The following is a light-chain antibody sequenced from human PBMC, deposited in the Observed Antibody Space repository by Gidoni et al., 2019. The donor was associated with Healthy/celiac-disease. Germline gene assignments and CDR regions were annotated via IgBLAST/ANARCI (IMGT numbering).Light chain of an antibody. Sequence: EIVLTQSPGTLSLSPGERATLSCRASQSVSSSYLAWYQQKPGQAPRRLIYGASSRATGIPDRFSGSGSGTDFNLTISRLEPEDFAVYYCQLGVSFGQGTKLEIK. V-gene: IGKV3-20*01. CDR3: QLGVS. CDR2: GAS. CDR1: QSVSSSY. J-gene: IGKJ2*03.